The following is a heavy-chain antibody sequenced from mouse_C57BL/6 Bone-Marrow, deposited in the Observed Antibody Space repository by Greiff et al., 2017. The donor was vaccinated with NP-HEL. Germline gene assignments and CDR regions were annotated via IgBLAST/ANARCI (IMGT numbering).Heavy chain of an antibody. J-gene: IGHJ4*01. CDR3: ARSRSSVYAMDY. Sequence: QVQLKQPGAELVKPGASVKLSSKASGYTLTSYWMPWVKQRPGRGLEWIGRIDPNIGVTKYNEKFKSKATLTVDKPSSTAYMKLSSLTSEDSAVYYCARSRSSVYAMDYWGQGTSVTVSS. V-gene: IGHV1-62-3*01. CDR1: GYTLTSYW. D-gene: IGHD1-1*01. CDR2: IDPNIGVT.